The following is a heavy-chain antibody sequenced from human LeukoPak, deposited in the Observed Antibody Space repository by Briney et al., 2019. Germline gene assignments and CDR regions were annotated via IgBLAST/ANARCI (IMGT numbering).Heavy chain of an antibody. D-gene: IGHD3-16*01. J-gene: IGHJ6*02. CDR2: INPNSGGT. CDR1: GYTFTGYY. V-gene: IGHV1-2*04. CDR3: ARASLYSSYYYYGMDV. Sequence: ASVKVSCKASGYTFTGYYMHWVRQAPGQGLEWMGWINPNSGGTNYAQKFQGWVTMTRDTSISTAYMEPSRLRSDDTAVYYCARASLYSSYYYYGMDVWGQGTTVTVSS.